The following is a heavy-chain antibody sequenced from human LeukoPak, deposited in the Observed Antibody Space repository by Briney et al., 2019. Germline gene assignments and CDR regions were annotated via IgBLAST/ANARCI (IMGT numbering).Heavy chain of an antibody. J-gene: IGHJ6*03. CDR3: ARRDWGLYYYYYMDV. V-gene: IGHV4-34*01. CDR1: GGSFSGYY. D-gene: IGHD3/OR15-3a*01. CDR2: INHSGST. Sequence: SETLSLTCAVHGGSFSGYYWSWIRQPPGKGLEWIGEINHSGSTNYNPSLKRRVTISVDTSKNQFSLKLSSVTAADTAVYYCARRDWGLYYYYYMDVWGKGTTVTVSS.